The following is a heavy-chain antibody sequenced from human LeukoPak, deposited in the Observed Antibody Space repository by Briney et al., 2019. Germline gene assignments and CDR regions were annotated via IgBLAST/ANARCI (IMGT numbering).Heavy chain of an antibody. CDR3: ARDSSYDSSGYPFDY. Sequence: GGSLRLSCAASGFTFSSYSMNWVRQAPGKGLEWVSSISSSSRYIYYADSVKGRFTISRDNAKNSLYLQMNSLRAEDTAVYYCARDSSYDSSGYPFDYWGQGTLVTVSS. CDR2: ISSSSRYI. J-gene: IGHJ4*02. CDR1: GFTFSSYS. D-gene: IGHD3-22*01. V-gene: IGHV3-21*01.